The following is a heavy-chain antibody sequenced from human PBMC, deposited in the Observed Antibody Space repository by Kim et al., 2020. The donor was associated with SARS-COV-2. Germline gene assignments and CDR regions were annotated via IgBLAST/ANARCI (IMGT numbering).Heavy chain of an antibody. Sequence: SETLSLTCTVSGGSISSSSYYWGWIRQPPGKGLEWIGSIYYSGSTYYNPSLKSRVTISVDTSKNQFSLKLSSVTAADTAVYYCARHSVGATGGDYWGQGTLVTVSS. D-gene: IGHD1-26*01. CDR2: IYYSGST. J-gene: IGHJ4*02. CDR3: ARHSVGATGGDY. V-gene: IGHV4-39*01. CDR1: GGSISSSSYY.